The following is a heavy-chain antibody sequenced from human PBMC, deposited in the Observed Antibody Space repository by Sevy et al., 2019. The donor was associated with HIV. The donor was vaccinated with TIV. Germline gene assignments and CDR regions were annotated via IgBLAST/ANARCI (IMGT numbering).Heavy chain of an antibody. V-gene: IGHV1-2*06. CDR2: INPNSGGT. CDR1: GYTFTGYY. D-gene: IGHD6-25*01. Sequence: ASVKVSCKASGYTFTGYYMHWVRQAPGQGLEWMGRINPNSGGTNYAQKFQGRVTMTRDTSISTAYMELSRPRSDDTAVYYCARESKAALRSSFDPWGQGTLVTVSS. J-gene: IGHJ5*02. CDR3: ARESKAALRSSFDP.